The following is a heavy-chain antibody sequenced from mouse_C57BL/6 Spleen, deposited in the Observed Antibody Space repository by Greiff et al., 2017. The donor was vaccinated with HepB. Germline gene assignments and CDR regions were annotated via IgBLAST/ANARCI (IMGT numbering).Heavy chain of an antibody. V-gene: IGHV1-53*01. Sequence: VKLQQPGTELVKPGASVKLSCKASGYTFTSYWMHWVKQRPGQGLEWIGNINPSNGGTNYNEKFKSKATLTVDKSSSTAYMQLSSLTSEDSAVYYCARPPFITTVVEGYFDVWGTGTTVTVSS. D-gene: IGHD1-1*01. CDR1: GYTFTSYW. J-gene: IGHJ1*03. CDR3: ARPPFITTVVEGYFDV. CDR2: INPSNGGT.